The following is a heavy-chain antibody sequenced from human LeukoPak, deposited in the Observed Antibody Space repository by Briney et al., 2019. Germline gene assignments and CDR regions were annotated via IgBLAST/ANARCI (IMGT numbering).Heavy chain of an antibody. CDR1: GFTFSSYA. D-gene: IGHD2-2*01. V-gene: IGHV3-30*04. CDR2: ISYDGSNK. Sequence: GGSLRLSCAASGFTFSSYAMHWVRQAPGKGLEWVAVISYDGSNKYYADSVKGRFTISRDNSKNTLYLQMNSLRAEDTAVYYCARDGQFCSSTSCYEGENYYYYMDVWGKGTTVTVSS. J-gene: IGHJ6*03. CDR3: ARDGQFCSSTSCYEGENYYYYMDV.